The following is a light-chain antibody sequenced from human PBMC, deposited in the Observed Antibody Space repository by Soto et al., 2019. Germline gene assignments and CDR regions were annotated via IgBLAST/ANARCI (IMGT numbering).Light chain of an antibody. CDR1: QNIGKW. CDR3: HQYDSDRT. J-gene: IGKJ1*01. V-gene: IGKV1-5*01. Sequence: QLTQSPSTLSASVGDRVTITCRASQNIGKWLAWYQQKPGKAPNLLISDASRLESGVPSRFRGRRSGTNFTLAISSLQPDYFAPYYCHQYDSDRTFGQGTKVDLK. CDR2: DAS.